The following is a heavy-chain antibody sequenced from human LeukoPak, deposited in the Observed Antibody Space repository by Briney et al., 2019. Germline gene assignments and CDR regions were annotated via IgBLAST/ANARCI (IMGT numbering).Heavy chain of an antibody. CDR1: GGSINSYY. D-gene: IGHD5-24*01. V-gene: IGHV4-59*01. CDR3: ARVTVEDAFDI. J-gene: IGHJ3*02. Sequence: SETLSLTCTVSGGSINSYYWSWIRQPPGKGLEWIGYIYYSGNTNYNPSLKSRVTTSVDTSTNQFSLKLSSVTAADTAMYHCARVTVEDAFDIWGQGTMVTVSS. CDR2: IYYSGNT.